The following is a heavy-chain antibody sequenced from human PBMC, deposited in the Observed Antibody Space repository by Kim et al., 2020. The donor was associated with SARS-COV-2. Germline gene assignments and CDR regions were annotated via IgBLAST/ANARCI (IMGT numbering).Heavy chain of an antibody. J-gene: IGHJ6*02. V-gene: IGHV3-23*01. D-gene: IGHD3-22*01. Sequence: GGSLRLSCAASGFTFNSYAMRWVRQAPGKGLEWVSAISDSSRTIYYADSVRGRFTISRDNSKNMLYLQMNSLRAEDTAVYYCAKIRVAHDSQYGMDVWG. CDR3: AKIRVAHDSQYGMDV. CDR1: GFTFNSYA. CDR2: ISDSSRTI.